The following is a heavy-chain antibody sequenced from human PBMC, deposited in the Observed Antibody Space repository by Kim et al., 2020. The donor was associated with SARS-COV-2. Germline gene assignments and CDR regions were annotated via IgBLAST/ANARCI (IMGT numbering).Heavy chain of an antibody. D-gene: IGHD1-26*01. CDR3: ATSHTCFSGTYWPPFDY. CDR1: GFIVSSNY. CDR2: IYDGDNT. Sequence: GGSLRLSCAASGFIVSSNYMSWVRQAPGKGLEWVSLIYDGDNTYYADSVKGRFTISRDNSKNTLYLQMNNLRADDTAVYYCATSHTCFSGTYWPPFDYCGQGTLVTVSS. J-gene: IGHJ4*02. V-gene: IGHV3-53*01.